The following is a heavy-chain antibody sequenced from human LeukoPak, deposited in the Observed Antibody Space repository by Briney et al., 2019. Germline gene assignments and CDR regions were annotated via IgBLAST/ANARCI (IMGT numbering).Heavy chain of an antibody. D-gene: IGHD3-16*01. V-gene: IGHV4-59*11. J-gene: IGHJ4*02. CDR3: ARGGVLKSVDY. CDR2: VYDIGST. CDR1: GGSIGSHY. Sequence: SETLSLTCTVSGGSIGSHYWTWIRQTPGKGLEWIGYVYDIGSTKYNPSLKSRVTISVDTSKNQFSLRLSSVTAADTAVYYCARGGVLKSVDYWVQGTLVAVSS.